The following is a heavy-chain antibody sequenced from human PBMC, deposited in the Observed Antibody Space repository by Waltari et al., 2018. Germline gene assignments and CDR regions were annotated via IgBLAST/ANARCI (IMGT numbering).Heavy chain of an antibody. CDR2: ISDSGGST. J-gene: IGHJ4*02. CDR3: VGWYFFDY. Sequence: EVQLLESEGGLVQPGGSLRLSCAASGFTLSAYAMNWVSQAPGKGLEWVSAISDSGGSTFYADSVKGRFTISRDNSKNTLYLQMNSLRAEDTAVYYCVGWYFFDYWGQGTLVTVS. D-gene: IGHD2-15*01. V-gene: IGHV3-23*01. CDR1: GFTLSAYA.